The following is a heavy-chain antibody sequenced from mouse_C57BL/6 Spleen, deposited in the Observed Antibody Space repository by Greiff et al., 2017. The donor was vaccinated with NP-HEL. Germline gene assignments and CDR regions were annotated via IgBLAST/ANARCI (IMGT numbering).Heavy chain of an antibody. V-gene: IGHV1-53*01. CDR2: INPSNGGT. CDR1: GYTFTSYW. CDR3: ATNPLTTVGLYFDY. J-gene: IGHJ2*01. Sequence: QVHVKQPGTELVKPGASVKLSCKASGYTFTSYWMHWVKQRPGQGLEWIGNINPSNGGTNYNEKFKSKATLTVDKSSSTAYMQLSSLTSEDSAVYYCATNPLTTVGLYFDYWGQGTTLTVSS. D-gene: IGHD1-1*01.